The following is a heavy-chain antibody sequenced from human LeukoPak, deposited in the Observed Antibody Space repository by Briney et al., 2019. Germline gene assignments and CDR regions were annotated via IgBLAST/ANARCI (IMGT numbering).Heavy chain of an antibody. CDR3: ARAPSRYSSSWYAGRYYYYYMDV. V-gene: IGHV4-34*01. J-gene: IGHJ6*03. Sequence: PSETLSLTCAVYGGSFSGYYWSWIRQPPGKGLEWIGEINHSGSTNYNPSLKSRVTISVDTSKNQFSLKLSSVTAADTAVYYCARAPSRYSSSWYAGRYYYYYMDVWGKGTTVTVSS. CDR1: GGSFSGYY. D-gene: IGHD6-13*01. CDR2: INHSGST.